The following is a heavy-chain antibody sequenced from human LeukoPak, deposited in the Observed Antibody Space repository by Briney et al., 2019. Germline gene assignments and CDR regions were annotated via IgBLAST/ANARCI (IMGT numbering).Heavy chain of an antibody. CDR1: GFTFSSYS. V-gene: IGHV3-48*02. CDR3: ARETRQVAAAGPDHYYYYYYGMDV. Sequence: PGGSLRLSCAASGFTFSSYSMNWVRQAPGKGLEWVSYISSSSSTIYYADSVKGRFTISRDNAKNSLYLQMNSLRDEDTAVYYCARETRQVAAAGPDHYYYYYYGMDVWGQGTTVTVSS. D-gene: IGHD6-13*01. CDR2: ISSSSSTI. J-gene: IGHJ6*02.